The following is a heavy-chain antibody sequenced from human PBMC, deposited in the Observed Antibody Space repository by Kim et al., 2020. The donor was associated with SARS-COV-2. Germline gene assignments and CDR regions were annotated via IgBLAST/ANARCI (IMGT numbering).Heavy chain of an antibody. CDR3: ARHIVVVTGPSIDGGYFDL. J-gene: IGHJ2*01. CDR2: IYYSGST. Sequence: SETLSLTCTVSGGSISSSSYYWGWIRQPPGKGLEWIGSIYYSGSTYYNPSLKSRVTISVDTSKNQFSLKLSSVTAADTAVYYCARHIVVVTGPSIDGGYFDLWGRGTLVTVSS. V-gene: IGHV4-39*01. D-gene: IGHD2-21*02. CDR1: GGSISSSSYY.